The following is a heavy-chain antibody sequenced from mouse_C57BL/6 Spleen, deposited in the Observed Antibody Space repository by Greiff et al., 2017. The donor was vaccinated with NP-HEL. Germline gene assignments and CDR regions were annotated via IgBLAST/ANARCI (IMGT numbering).Heavy chain of an antibody. J-gene: IGHJ1*03. CDR2: ISSGSSTI. D-gene: IGHD1-1*01. CDR3: ARTPYYYGSSPYWYFDV. Sequence: EVQGVESGGGLVKPGGSLKLSCAASGFTFSDYGMHWVRQAPEKGLEWVAYISSGSSTIYYADTVKGRFTISRDNAKNTLFLQMTSLRSDDTAMYYCARTPYYYGSSPYWYFDVWGTGTTVTVSS. V-gene: IGHV5-17*01. CDR1: GFTFSDYG.